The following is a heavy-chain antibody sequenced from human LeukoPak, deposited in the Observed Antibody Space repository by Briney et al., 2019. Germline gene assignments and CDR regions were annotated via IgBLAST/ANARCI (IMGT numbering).Heavy chain of an antibody. V-gene: IGHV4-59*01. CDR2: IYYSGST. CDR3: ARVRPVAGTGHYYFDY. CDR1: GGSISSYY. D-gene: IGHD6-19*01. J-gene: IGHJ4*02. Sequence: PSETLSLTCTVSGGSISSYYWSWIRQPPGKGLEWLGYIYYSGSTNYNPSLKSRVTISVDTSKNQFSLKLSSVTAADTAVYYCARVRPVAGTGHYYFDYWGQGTLVTVSS.